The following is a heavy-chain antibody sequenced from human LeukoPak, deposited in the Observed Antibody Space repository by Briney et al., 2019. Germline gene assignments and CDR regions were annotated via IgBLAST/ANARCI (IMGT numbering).Heavy chain of an antibody. CDR1: GFTFSSYS. CDR2: ISSSSSYI. CDR3: ARVGCSGGSCYHGAFDI. V-gene: IGHV3-21*01. Sequence: GGSLRLSCAASGFTFSSYSMNWVRQAPGKGLEWVSSISSSSSYIYYADSVKGRFTISRDNAKNSLYLQMNSLRAEDTAVYYCARVGCSGGSCYHGAFDIWGQGTMVTVSS. D-gene: IGHD2-15*01. J-gene: IGHJ3*02.